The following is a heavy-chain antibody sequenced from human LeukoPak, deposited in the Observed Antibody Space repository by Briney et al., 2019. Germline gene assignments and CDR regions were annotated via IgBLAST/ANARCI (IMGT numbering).Heavy chain of an antibody. J-gene: IGHJ4*02. Sequence: PSGTLSLTCAVYGGSFSGYYWTWIRQPPGKGLEWIGEINHRGSTNYNPSLKSRVTISVDTSKNQFSLKVSSVTAADTAVYYCARRPLDSSGYSLGDYWNQGTLVTVSS. CDR2: INHRGST. CDR3: ARRPLDSSGYSLGDY. V-gene: IGHV4-34*01. D-gene: IGHD3-22*01. CDR1: GGSFSGYY.